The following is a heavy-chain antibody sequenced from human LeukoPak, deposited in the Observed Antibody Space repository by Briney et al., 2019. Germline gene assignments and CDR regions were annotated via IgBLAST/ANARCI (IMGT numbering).Heavy chain of an antibody. D-gene: IGHD3-16*01. J-gene: IGHJ4*02. V-gene: IGHV3-21*01. CDR1: GFTFSSYS. CDR3: ASAEGEPSLLDY. CDR2: ISSSSSYI. Sequence: GGSLRLSCAASGFTFSSYSMNWVRQAPGKGLEWVSSISSSSSYIYYTDSVKGRFTISRDNAKNSLYLQMNSLRAEDTAVYYCASAEGEPSLLDYWGQGTLVTVSS.